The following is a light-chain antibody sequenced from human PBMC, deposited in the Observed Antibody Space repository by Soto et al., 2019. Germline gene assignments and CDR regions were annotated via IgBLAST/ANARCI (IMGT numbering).Light chain of an antibody. V-gene: IGLV2-18*02. J-gene: IGLJ3*02. CDR2: NVN. CDR1: SSDVGSYDY. Sequence: QSVLIQPPSVSGSPGQSVTISCTGTSSDVGSYDYVSWYQQHPGTVPKPMIYNVNTQPSGVPDRFSGSKSGNTASLTISGLQAEDESDYYCISYTSSSTWVFGGGTKLTVL. CDR3: ISYTSSSTWV.